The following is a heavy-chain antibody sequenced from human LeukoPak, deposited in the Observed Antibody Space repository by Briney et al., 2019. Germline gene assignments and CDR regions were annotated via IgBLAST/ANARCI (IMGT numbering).Heavy chain of an antibody. CDR2: IIPIFGTA. Sequence: GASVKVSCKASGYTFTSYAISWVRQAPGQGLEWMGGIIPIFGTANYAQKFQGRVTITADESTSTAYMELSSLRSEDTAVYYCARVAVAEYFDYWGQGTLVTVSS. CDR1: GYTFTSYA. J-gene: IGHJ4*02. V-gene: IGHV1-69*13. D-gene: IGHD6-19*01. CDR3: ARVAVAEYFDY.